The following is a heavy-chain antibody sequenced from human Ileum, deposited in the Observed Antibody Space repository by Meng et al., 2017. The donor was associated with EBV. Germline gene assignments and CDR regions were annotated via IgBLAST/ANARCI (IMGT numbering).Heavy chain of an antibody. V-gene: IGHV1-69*01. CDR1: GGNFRTHV. J-gene: IGHJ4*02. CDR3: TAAGTNHLYSGEVFSY. D-gene: IGHD3-10*01. CDR2: IIPIFTKT. Sequence: QGPLVQAGAGVKKPGSSGKLSSKTSGGNFRTHVINWVRQAPGQGLEWMGQIIPIFTKTDYAPRLQGRVTLTADESADTAYMELSSLSSEDTAVYYCTAAGTNHLYSGEVFSYWGQGTLVTVSS.